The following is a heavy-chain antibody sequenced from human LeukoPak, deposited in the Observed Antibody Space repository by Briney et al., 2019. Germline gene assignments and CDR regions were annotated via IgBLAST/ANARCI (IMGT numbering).Heavy chain of an antibody. D-gene: IGHD2-15*01. CDR1: GYTFTDYN. J-gene: IGHJ4*02. CDR3: ARGYCSGGSCYSDY. Sequence: ASVKVSCKASGYTFTDYNLHWVRQAPGQGLEWMGWINPNSGDTNYAQKFQGRVTMARDTSIRTAYMELNRLTSDDTAVYYCARGYCSGGSCYSDYWGQGTLVTVSS. CDR2: INPNSGDT. V-gene: IGHV1-2*02.